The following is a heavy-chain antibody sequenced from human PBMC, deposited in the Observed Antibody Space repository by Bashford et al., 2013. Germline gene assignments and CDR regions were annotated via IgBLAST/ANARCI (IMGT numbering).Heavy chain of an antibody. CDR3: ATGIRGRQWLVHSLFDY. CDR1: GYTLTELS. V-gene: IGHV1-24*01. CDR2: FDPEDGET. Sequence: ASVKVSCKASGYTLTELSMHWVRQAPGKGLEWMGGFDPEDGETIYAQKFQGRVTMTEDTSTDTAYMELSSLRSEDTAVYYCATGIRGRQWLVHSLFDYWGQGTLVTVSS. D-gene: IGHD6-19*01. J-gene: IGHJ4*02.